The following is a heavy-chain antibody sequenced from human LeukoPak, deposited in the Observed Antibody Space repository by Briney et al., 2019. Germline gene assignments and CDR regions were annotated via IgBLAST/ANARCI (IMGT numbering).Heavy chain of an antibody. J-gene: IGHJ4*02. V-gene: IGHV4-39*07. Sequence: SETLSLTCTVSGGSISSSSYYWGWIRQPPGKGLEWIGSIYYSGSTYYNPSLKSRVTISVDTSKNQFSLKLSSVTAADTAVYYCARPGAIVLRYFDWLPLDYWGQGTLVTVSS. CDR1: GGSISSSSYY. D-gene: IGHD3-9*01. CDR2: IYYSGST. CDR3: ARPGAIVLRYFDWLPLDY.